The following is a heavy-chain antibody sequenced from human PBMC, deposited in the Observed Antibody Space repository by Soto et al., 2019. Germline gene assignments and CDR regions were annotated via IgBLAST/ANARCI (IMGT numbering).Heavy chain of an antibody. CDR2: IYPGDSDT. Sequence: GESLKISCKGSGYSFTSYWIGWVRQMPGKGLEWMGIIYPGDSDTRYSPSFQGQVTISADKSISTAYLQWSSLKASDTAMYYCARQGQLDYYYYYYYMDVWGKGTTVTFSS. D-gene: IGHD6-6*01. CDR3: ARQGQLDYYYYYYYMDV. V-gene: IGHV5-51*01. J-gene: IGHJ6*03. CDR1: GYSFTSYW.